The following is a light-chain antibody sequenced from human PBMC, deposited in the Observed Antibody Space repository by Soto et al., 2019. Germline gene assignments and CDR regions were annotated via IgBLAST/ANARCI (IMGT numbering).Light chain of an antibody. CDR2: DAS. Sequence: IVLTQSPGTLSLSPGERATLSCRASQTVPKSYLAWYQQRPGQAPRLLIYDASNRATGIPDRFSGSESGTAFTLTISHLDPEDFAVYYCHQYAWSPLTFGQGTRLEIK. CDR3: HQYAWSPLT. CDR1: QTVPKSY. V-gene: IGKV3-20*01. J-gene: IGKJ5*01.